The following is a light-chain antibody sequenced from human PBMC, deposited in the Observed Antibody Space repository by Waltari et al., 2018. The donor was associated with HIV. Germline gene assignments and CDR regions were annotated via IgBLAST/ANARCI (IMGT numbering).Light chain of an antibody. CDR3: AAWDDGLNGVI. V-gene: IGLV1-36*01. CDR1: DSNIGSHA. J-gene: IGLJ2*01. Sequence: QSVLTQSPSVSEAPGQIVTISCSGRDSNIGSHAVTWYQQCPGKPPRLLVYNDDLILSGVSDRLSASKSGTSASLAINDLQSEHESHYYCAAWDDGLNGVIFGGGTKVTVL. CDR2: NDD.